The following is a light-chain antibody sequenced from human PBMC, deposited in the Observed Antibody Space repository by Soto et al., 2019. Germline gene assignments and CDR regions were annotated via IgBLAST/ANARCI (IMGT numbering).Light chain of an antibody. J-gene: IGLJ2*01. CDR2: GSI. Sequence: QSVLTQPPSVSGAPGQRVTIFCTGSNSNIGAGYDVHWYQQLPGTAPKLLIFGSINRPSGVPDRFSGSKSGTSASLAITGLQPEDEADYYCSSYASSGAVVFGGGTKLTVL. CDR1: NSNIGAGYD. V-gene: IGLV1-40*01. CDR3: SSYASSGAVV.